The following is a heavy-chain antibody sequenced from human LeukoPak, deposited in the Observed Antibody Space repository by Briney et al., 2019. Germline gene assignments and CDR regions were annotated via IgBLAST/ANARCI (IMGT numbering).Heavy chain of an antibody. CDR1: GYTFTSYY. V-gene: IGHV1-46*01. Sequence: ASVKVSCKASGYTFTSYYMHWVRQAPGQGLEWMGLINPTGGSTGYAQKFQGRVTMTRDMSTSTDYMELSSLRAEDSALYFCARSLRGGTNINAWGQGTLVTVSS. CDR2: INPTGGST. J-gene: IGHJ5*02. D-gene: IGHD2-15*01. CDR3: ARSLRGGTNINA.